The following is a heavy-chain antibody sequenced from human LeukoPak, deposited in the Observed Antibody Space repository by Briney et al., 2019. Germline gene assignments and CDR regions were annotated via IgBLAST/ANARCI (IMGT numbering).Heavy chain of an antibody. CDR3: ARALTYFDFWSGSGFDY. Sequence: PGGSLRLSCAASGFTFSSYAMHWVRQAPGKGLEWVAVISYDGSNKYYADSVKGRFTISRDNSKNTLYLQMNSLRAEDTGVYYCARALTYFDFWSGSGFDYWGQGTLVTVSS. D-gene: IGHD3-3*01. CDR1: GFTFSSYA. J-gene: IGHJ4*02. V-gene: IGHV3-30-3*01. CDR2: ISYDGSNK.